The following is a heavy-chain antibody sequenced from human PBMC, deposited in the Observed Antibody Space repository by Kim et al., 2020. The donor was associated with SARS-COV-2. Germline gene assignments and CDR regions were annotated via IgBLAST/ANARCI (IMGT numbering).Heavy chain of an antibody. CDR2: ISGSSSYI. V-gene: IGHV3-21*01. CDR1: GFTFSSYS. D-gene: IGHD3-10*01. CDR3: ARTPAEYDGAGSPPNWFGP. J-gene: IGHJ5*02. Sequence: GGSLRLSCAASGFTFSSYSMNWVRQAPGKGLEWVSAISGSSSYIYYADSVKGRFTISRDNAKNSLYLQMNSLRAEDTAVYYCARTPAEYDGAGSPPNWFGPGRKGTLLTVLS.